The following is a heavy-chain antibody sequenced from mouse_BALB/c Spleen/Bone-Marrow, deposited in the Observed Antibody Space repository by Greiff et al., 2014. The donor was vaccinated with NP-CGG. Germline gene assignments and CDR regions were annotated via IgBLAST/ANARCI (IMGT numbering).Heavy chain of an antibody. J-gene: IGHJ2*01. Sequence: VKLKQSGPELVKPGASVKISCKASGYSFTGYFMNWVMQSHGKSLEWIGRINPYNGDTFYNQKFKGKATLTVDKSSSTAHMELRSLASEDSAVYYCARSGYYGISYFDYWGQGTTLTVSS. V-gene: IGHV1-20*02. D-gene: IGHD1-1*01. CDR3: ARSGYYGISYFDY. CDR2: INPYNGDT. CDR1: GYSFTGYF.